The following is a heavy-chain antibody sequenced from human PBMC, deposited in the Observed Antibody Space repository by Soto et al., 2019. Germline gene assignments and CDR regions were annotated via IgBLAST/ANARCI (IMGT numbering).Heavy chain of an antibody. D-gene: IGHD3-10*02. V-gene: IGHV3-72*01. CDR3: ARVGIFGCNIKLFVY. CDR1: GFTFSDHY. J-gene: IGHJ4*02. CDR2: SRNKANGYST. Sequence: EVQLVESGGDLVQPGGSLRLSCAASGFTFSDHYVDWVRQAPGKGLEWVGRSRNKANGYSTEYAVSVKGRFTISRDDSKNSLFLQMDSLKIEDTAVYYCARVGIFGCNIKLFVYWGQVTLVTVSS.